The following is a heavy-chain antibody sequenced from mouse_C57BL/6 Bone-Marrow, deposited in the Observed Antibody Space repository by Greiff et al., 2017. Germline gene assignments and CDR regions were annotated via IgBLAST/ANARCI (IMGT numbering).Heavy chain of an antibody. CDR3: ARSGLLQYRYAMDY. CDR1: GYTFTDYY. CDR2: IFPGSGST. D-gene: IGHD2-3*01. V-gene: IGHV1-75*01. Sequence: VKLQQSGPELVQPGASVKISCKASGYTFTDYYINWVKQTPGQGLEWIGWIFPGSGSTYYHDKFKGKATLTVDKTSSTAYMLLSSLTSEDSAVYFCARSGLLQYRYAMDYWGQGTSVTVSS. J-gene: IGHJ4*01.